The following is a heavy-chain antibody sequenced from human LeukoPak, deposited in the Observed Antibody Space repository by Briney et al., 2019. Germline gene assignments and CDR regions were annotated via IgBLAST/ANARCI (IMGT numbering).Heavy chain of an antibody. Sequence: SETLSLTCAVYSGSFSSYYWSWIRQRPGKGLEWIGEINHSGATNYNPSLTSRVTMSVETSKNQFFLKLRSLTAADTAVYYCARGPRRYTSGWLDWYFDLWGRGTLVIVSS. D-gene: IGHD6-19*01. CDR1: SGSFSSYY. J-gene: IGHJ2*01. CDR2: INHSGAT. V-gene: IGHV4-34*01. CDR3: ARGPRRYTSGWLDWYFDL.